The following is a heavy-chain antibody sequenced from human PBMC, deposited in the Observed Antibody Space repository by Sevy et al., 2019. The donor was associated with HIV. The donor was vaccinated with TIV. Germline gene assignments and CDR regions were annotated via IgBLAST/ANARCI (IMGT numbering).Heavy chain of an antibody. CDR3: AMPRITPQDLYYYYGMDV. J-gene: IGHJ6*02. CDR2: ISGSGGST. V-gene: IGHV3-23*01. Sequence: GGSLRLSCAASGFTFSSYAMSWVRQAPGKGLEWVSAISGSGGSTYYADSVKGRFTISRDNSKNTLYLQMNSLRAEDTAVYYCAMPRITPQDLYYYYGMDVWGQGTTVTVSS. D-gene: IGHD2-2*01. CDR1: GFTFSSYA.